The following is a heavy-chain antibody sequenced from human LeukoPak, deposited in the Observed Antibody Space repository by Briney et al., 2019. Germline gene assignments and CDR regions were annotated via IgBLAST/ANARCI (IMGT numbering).Heavy chain of an antibody. CDR1: GGSISSSSYY. D-gene: IGHD3-3*01. V-gene: IGHV4-39*01. CDR3: ALTHEWSRYYLDY. J-gene: IGHJ4*02. Sequence: SETLSRTCTVSGGSISSSSYYWGWIRQPPGKGLEWIGSIYYSGSTYYNPSLKSRITISVDTSKNQFSLKLSSVTAADTAVYYCALTHEWSRYYLDYWGQGTLVTVSS. CDR2: IYYSGST.